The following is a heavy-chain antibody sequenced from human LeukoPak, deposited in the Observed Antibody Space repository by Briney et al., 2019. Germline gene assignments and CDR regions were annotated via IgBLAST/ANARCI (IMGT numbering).Heavy chain of an antibody. D-gene: IGHD2-2*01. CDR3: ARERIGYCSRTSCYLEKYYYYMDV. J-gene: IGHJ6*03. V-gene: IGHV3-7*01. Sequence: GGSLRLSCAASGFTFSSYAMSWVRQAPGKGLEWVANIQQDGSEKYYVDSVKGRFTISRDNAKNSLYLQMNSLRAEDTAVYYCARERIGYCSRTSCYLEKYYYYMDVWGKGTTVTVSS. CDR1: GFTFSSYA. CDR2: IQQDGSEK.